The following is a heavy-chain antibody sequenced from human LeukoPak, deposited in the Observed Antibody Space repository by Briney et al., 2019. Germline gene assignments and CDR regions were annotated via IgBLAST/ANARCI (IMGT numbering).Heavy chain of an antibody. Sequence: PGGSLRLSCAASGFTFSSYEMNWVRQAPGKGLEWVAYISSSGSSRYNADSVKGRFTISRDNAKNSLYLQMNSLRAEDAAVYYCARGGTNTPDYWGQGTLVTVSS. V-gene: IGHV3-48*03. CDR2: ISSSGSSR. J-gene: IGHJ4*02. CDR1: GFTFSSYE. D-gene: IGHD1-7*01. CDR3: ARGGTNTPDY.